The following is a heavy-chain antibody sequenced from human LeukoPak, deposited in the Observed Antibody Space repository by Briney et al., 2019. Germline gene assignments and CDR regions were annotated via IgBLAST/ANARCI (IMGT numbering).Heavy chain of an antibody. J-gene: IGHJ4*02. CDR3: ARDPWYCSGGSCYSLKNRYYFDY. V-gene: IGHV1-2*02. Sequence: GASVKVSCKASGYTFTGYYMHWVRQAPGQGLEWMGWINPNSGGTNYAQKFQGRVTMTRDTSISTAYMKLSRLRSDDTAVYYCARDPWYCSGGSCYSLKNRYYFDYWGQGTLVTVSS. CDR1: GYTFTGYY. CDR2: INPNSGGT. D-gene: IGHD2-15*01.